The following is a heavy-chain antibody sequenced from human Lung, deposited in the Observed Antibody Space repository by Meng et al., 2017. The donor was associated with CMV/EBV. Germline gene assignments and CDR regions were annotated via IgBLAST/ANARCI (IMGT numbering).Heavy chain of an antibody. D-gene: IGHD6-13*01. CDR3: ARVAAAGRGMDV. Sequence: GGSXRLXCAASGFTFSSHWMTWVRQAPGKGLEWVANINQDGSQKNYVDSVKGRFTISRDNAKNSLFLQMNSLRAEDTAVYYCARVAAAGRGMDVWGQGTTVTV. CDR2: INQDGSQK. CDR1: GFTFSSHW. V-gene: IGHV3-7*04. J-gene: IGHJ6*02.